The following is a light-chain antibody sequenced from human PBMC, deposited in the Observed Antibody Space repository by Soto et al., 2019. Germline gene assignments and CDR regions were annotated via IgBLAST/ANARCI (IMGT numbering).Light chain of an antibody. CDR1: QSVSSY. Sequence: DIQMTQSPSSLSASVGDRVTITCRASQSVSSYLNWFQQKPGKAPKLLIYEASILQGGVPSRFSGSGSGTEFTITISTLQPKDVATYYCQQSYSIPPSTSGRGTKLVIK. CDR2: EAS. CDR3: QQSYSIPPST. V-gene: IGKV1-39*01. J-gene: IGKJ2*01.